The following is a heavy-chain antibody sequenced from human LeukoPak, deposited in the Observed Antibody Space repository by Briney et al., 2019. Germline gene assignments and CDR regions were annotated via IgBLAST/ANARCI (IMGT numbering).Heavy chain of an antibody. J-gene: IGHJ4*02. CDR1: RGTFSSYA. V-gene: IGHV1-69*01. D-gene: IGHD6-19*01. CDR2: VIPIFGTA. CDR3: ASADSVAGNFDY. Sequence: SVQVSCKASRGTFSSYAISWVRQAPAQGREWMGGVIPIFGTANYAQKFQGRVTITADEATSTAYMELSSLRSEDPAVYYCASADSVAGNFDYWGRGSLVIVAS.